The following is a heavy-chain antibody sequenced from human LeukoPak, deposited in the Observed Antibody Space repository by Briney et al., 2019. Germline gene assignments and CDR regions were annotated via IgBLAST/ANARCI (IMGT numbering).Heavy chain of an antibody. Sequence: GASVKVSCKASGGTFSSYAISWVRQAPGQGLEWMGRIIPIFGTANYAQKFQGGVTITTDESTSTAYMELSSLRSEDTAVYYCARPMIVVAEWEDDAFDIWGQGTMVTVSS. CDR1: GGTFSSYA. CDR3: ARPMIVVAEWEDDAFDI. J-gene: IGHJ3*02. CDR2: IIPIFGTA. D-gene: IGHD3-22*01. V-gene: IGHV1-69*05.